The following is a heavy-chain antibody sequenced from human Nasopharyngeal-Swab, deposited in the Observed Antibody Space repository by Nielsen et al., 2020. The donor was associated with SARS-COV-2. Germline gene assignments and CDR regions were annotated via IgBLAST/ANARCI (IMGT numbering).Heavy chain of an antibody. D-gene: IGHD2-21*02. CDR3: ARDSTEAYCGGDCYDAFDI. CDR2: ISSSGGST. J-gene: IGHJ3*02. Sequence: GESLKLSCAASGFTFSSYAMSWVRQAPGKGLEWVSAISSSGGSTYYADSVKGRFTISRDNSKNTLYLQMNSLRAEDTAVYYCARDSTEAYCGGDCYDAFDIWGQGAMVTVSS. V-gene: IGHV3-23*01. CDR1: GFTFSSYA.